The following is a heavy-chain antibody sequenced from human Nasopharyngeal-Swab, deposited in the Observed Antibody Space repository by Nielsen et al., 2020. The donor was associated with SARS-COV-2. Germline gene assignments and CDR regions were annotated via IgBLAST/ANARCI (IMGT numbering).Heavy chain of an antibody. D-gene: IGHD6-6*01. CDR1: GGSISSYY. CDR3: ARWGVSSSFYYYYGMDV. J-gene: IGHJ6*02. CDR2: IYYSGST. V-gene: IGHV4-59*12. Sequence: SETLSLTCTVSGGSISSYYCSWIRQPPGKGLEWIGYIYYSGSTNYNPSLKSRVTISVDTSKNQLSLKLSSVTAADTAVYYCARWGVSSSFYYYYGMDVWGQGTTVTVSS.